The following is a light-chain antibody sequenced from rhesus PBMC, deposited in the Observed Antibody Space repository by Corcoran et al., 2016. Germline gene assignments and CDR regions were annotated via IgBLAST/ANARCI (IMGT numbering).Light chain of an antibody. V-gene: IGKV1-32*01. CDR3: QQYNDLPFT. Sequence: DIQMTQSPSSLSASVGDRVTISCRASQGICSYLSCYHQSQGKAPKLLNSSANRLESGFPPRFSGGGSGTEFTLTINSLQPEDFATYYCQQYNDLPFTFGPGTKLD. CDR1: QGICSY. J-gene: IGKJ3*01. CDR2: SAN.